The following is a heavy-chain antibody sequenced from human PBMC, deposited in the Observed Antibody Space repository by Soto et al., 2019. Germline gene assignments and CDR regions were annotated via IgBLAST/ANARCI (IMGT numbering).Heavy chain of an antibody. J-gene: IGHJ4*02. D-gene: IGHD7-27*01. CDR2: IDYTGAT. CDR1: GGSINNHY. CDR3: ARANWYFEY. V-gene: IGHV4-59*11. Sequence: PSETLSLTCTVSGGSINNHYWSWIRQPPGKGLEWIGYIDYTGATNYSPSLASRVTISVDTSKNQFSLKLTSLTAADTAIYYCARANWYFEYWGQGTLVTVSS.